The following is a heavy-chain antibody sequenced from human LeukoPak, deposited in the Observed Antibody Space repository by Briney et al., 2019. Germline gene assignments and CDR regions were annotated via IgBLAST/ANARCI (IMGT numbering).Heavy chain of an antibody. V-gene: IGHV1-18*01. CDR3: ARLSFFVDVWSGYYLQGTQYFDY. CDR1: GYTFTSYG. Sequence: GASVKLSCMASGYTFTSYGISWVRQAPGQGLEWMGWISAYNGNTNYAQKLQGRVTMTTDTSTSTAYMELSSLRYNDPGVYYLARLSFFVDVWSGYYLQGTQYFDYWGQGALVTVSS. D-gene: IGHD3-3*01. J-gene: IGHJ4*02. CDR2: ISAYNGNT.